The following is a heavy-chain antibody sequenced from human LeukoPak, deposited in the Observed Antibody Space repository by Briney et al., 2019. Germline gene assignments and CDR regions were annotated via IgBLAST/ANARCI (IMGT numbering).Heavy chain of an antibody. CDR2: INPNSGGT. CDR3: AREVRPYYYDSSGSASFDY. J-gene: IGHJ4*02. Sequence: ASVKVSCKASGYTFTGYYMHWVRQAPGQGLEWMGWINPNSGGTNYAQDFQGRVTMTRDTSISTAYMELSRLRSDDTAVYYCAREVRPYYYDSSGSASFDYWGQGTLVTVSS. V-gene: IGHV1-2*02. D-gene: IGHD3-22*01. CDR1: GYTFTGYY.